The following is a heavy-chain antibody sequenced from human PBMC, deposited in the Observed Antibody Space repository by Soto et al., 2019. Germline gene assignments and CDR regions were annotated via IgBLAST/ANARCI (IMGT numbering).Heavy chain of an antibody. J-gene: IGHJ4*02. D-gene: IGHD3-3*01. V-gene: IGHV3-21*01. Sequence: GGSLRLSCAASGFTFSSYSMNWVRQAPGKGLEWVSSISRTSNYIYYTDSVKGRFTISRDNATNSIYLQMTSLRAEDTATYYCASGVFGLVSPVIGGYWGQGTLVTVSS. CDR2: ISRTSNYI. CDR3: ASGVFGLVSPVIGGY. CDR1: GFTFSSYS.